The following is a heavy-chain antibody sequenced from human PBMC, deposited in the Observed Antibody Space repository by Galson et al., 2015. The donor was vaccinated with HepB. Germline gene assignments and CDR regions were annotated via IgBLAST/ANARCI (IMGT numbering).Heavy chain of an antibody. CDR2: IRYDGTNK. D-gene: IGHD3-10*01. V-gene: IGHV3-30*02. CDR3: AKDLRWSKLGGMDV. Sequence: SLRLSCAASGFTFSNYGMHWVRQAPGKGLEWVTFIRYDGTNKYYPDSVKGRFTISRDNSKNKLYLQMNNLRAEDTAIYYCAKDLRWSKLGGMDVWGQGTTVTVSS. J-gene: IGHJ6*02. CDR1: GFTFSNYG.